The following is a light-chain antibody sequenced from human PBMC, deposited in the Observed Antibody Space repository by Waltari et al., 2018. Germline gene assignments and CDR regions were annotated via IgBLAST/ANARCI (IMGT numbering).Light chain of an antibody. V-gene: IGLV2-23*02. CDR2: EIN. J-gene: IGLJ2*01. Sequence: QSALTQPASVSGSPGQTNTISCTGTSGDIGSYDLGSWYQHHPDKAPKLFIYEINKRPSGVSNRFSGSKSGHTASLTISGLLAEDEADYYCASYASSLTGVLFGGGTRLTVL. CDR1: SGDIGSYDL. CDR3: ASYASSLTGVL.